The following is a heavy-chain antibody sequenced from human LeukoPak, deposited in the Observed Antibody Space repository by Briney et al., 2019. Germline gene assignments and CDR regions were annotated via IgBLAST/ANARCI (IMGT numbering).Heavy chain of an antibody. CDR2: ITGSGTT. CDR1: GFIFKNYG. CDR3: ARSDYYGSGSYGDY. J-gene: IGHJ4*02. D-gene: IGHD3-10*01. Sequence: GGSLRLSCAASGFIFKNYGMSWVRQAPGKGLEWVSFITGSGTTYYADFVKGRFTISRDNAENTLYLQMNSLRAEDTAVYYCARSDYYGSGSYGDYWGQGTLVTVSS. V-gene: IGHV3-23*01.